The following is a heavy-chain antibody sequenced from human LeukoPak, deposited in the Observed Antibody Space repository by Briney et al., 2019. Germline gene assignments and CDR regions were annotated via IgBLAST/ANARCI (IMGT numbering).Heavy chain of an antibody. V-gene: IGHV1-2*06. CDR1: GYTFTGYY. Sequence: ASVNVSCKASGYTFTGYYMHWVRQAPGQGLEWMGRINPNSGGTNYAQKFQGRVTMTRDTSISTAYMELSRLRSDDTAVYYCARDLYTMVRGVPNWFDPWGQGTLVTVSS. D-gene: IGHD3-10*01. CDR2: INPNSGGT. J-gene: IGHJ5*02. CDR3: ARDLYTMVRGVPNWFDP.